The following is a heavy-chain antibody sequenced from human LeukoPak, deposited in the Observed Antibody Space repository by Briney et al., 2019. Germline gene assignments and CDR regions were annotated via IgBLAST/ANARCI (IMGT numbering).Heavy chain of an antibody. J-gene: IGHJ4*02. D-gene: IGHD2-21*02. V-gene: IGHV1-24*01. Sequence: ASVKVSCKVSGYTLTELSVHWVRQAPGKGLEWMGGFDPEDGETIYAQKFQGRVTMTEDTSTDTAYMEPSSLRSEDTAVYYCATVSQGDGGRGLDYWGQGTLVTVSS. CDR3: ATVSQGDGGRGLDY. CDR2: FDPEDGET. CDR1: GYTLTELS.